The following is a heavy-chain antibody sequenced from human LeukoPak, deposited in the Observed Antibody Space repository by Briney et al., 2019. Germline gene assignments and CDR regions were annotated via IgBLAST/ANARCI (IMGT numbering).Heavy chain of an antibody. V-gene: IGHV4-34*01. Sequence: SETLSLTCAVYGGSFSGYYWSWIRQPPGKGLEWIGEINHSGSTNYNPSLKSRVTISVDTSKNQFSLKLSSVTAADTAVYYCARGLDYDILTGHYPLRYWGQGTLVTVSS. CDR3: ARGLDYDILTGHYPLRY. CDR1: GGSFSGYY. CDR2: INHSGST. D-gene: IGHD3-9*01. J-gene: IGHJ4*02.